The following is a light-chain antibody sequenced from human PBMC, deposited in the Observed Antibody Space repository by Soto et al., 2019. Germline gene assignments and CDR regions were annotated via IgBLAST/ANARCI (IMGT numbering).Light chain of an antibody. CDR2: GAS. J-gene: IGKJ3*01. V-gene: IGKV3-20*01. CDR3: QQYGSSRVT. Sequence: EIVLTQSPGTLSLSPGERATLSCRASQSISSSYLAWYQQKPGQAPRLLVYGASSRATGIPDRFSGSGSGTDFNATIGRLEPEDLTVYYCQQYGSSRVTIVLGNKVDIK. CDR1: QSISSSY.